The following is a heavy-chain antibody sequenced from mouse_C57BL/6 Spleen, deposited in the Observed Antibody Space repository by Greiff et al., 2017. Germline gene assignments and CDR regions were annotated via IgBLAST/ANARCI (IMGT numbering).Heavy chain of an antibody. D-gene: IGHD1-1*01. Sequence: EVKLVESGGGLVKPGGSLKLSCAASGFTFSSYAMSWVRQTPEKRLEWVATISDGGSYTYYPDNVKGRFPISRDNAKNNLYLQMSHLKSEDTAMYYCARDHYGSSYYFDYWGQGTTLTVSS. CDR2: ISDGGSYT. V-gene: IGHV5-4*01. CDR3: ARDHYGSSYYFDY. CDR1: GFTFSSYA. J-gene: IGHJ2*01.